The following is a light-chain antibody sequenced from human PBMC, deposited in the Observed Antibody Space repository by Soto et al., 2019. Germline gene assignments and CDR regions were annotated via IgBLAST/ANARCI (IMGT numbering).Light chain of an antibody. V-gene: IGKV1-5*01. CDR1: QSISSW. CDR3: LQYNGDSGT. J-gene: IGKJ1*01. Sequence: DIQVTQSPSTLSASVGDRVTITCRASQSISSWLAWYQQKPGKAPKLLIYDASSLERGVPSRFSCSGSGTEFTLTISSLQPDDFATYDYLQYNGDSGTFGQGTKVDIK. CDR2: DAS.